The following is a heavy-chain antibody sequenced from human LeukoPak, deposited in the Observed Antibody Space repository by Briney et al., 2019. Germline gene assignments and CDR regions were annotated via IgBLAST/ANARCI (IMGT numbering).Heavy chain of an antibody. CDR1: GGSVSSGSYY. D-gene: IGHD2-15*01. CDR3: ANTEVVTATAYFQH. CDR2: IHYSGST. V-gene: IGHV4-61*01. Sequence: PSETLSLTCTVSGGSVSSGSYYWSWIRQPPGKGLEWIGYIHYSGSTKYNPSLKGRVTMSVDTSKNQFSLKVSSVTAADTAVYYCANTEVVTATAYFQHWGQGTLVTVSS. J-gene: IGHJ1*01.